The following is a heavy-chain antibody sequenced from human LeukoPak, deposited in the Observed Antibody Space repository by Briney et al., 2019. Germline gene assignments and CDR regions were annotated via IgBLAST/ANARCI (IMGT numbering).Heavy chain of an antibody. Sequence: PGGSLTLSCAASGFTVNSNYMNWVRQAPGKGIEWVSVVYSGGDTYYADSVKDRFTISRDSSKCALYLQVNSLGADDTAVYYCARGGRNSGSHYFESYFDLWGQGTLVTVSS. D-gene: IGHD3-10*01. CDR1: GFTVNSNY. V-gene: IGHV3-66*01. CDR2: VYSGGDT. J-gene: IGHJ4*02. CDR3: ARGGRNSGSHYFESYFDL.